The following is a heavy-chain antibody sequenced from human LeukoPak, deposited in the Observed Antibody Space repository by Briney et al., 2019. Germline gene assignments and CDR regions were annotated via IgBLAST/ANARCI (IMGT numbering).Heavy chain of an antibody. J-gene: IGHJ5*02. CDR3: ARDHCSSTSCYYTYGGRSNWFDP. CDR2: ISAYNGNT. D-gene: IGHD2-2*01. V-gene: IGHV1-18*01. Sequence: GASVKVSCKASGYTFTSYGISWVRQAPGQGLEWMGWISAYNGNTNCAQKLQGRVTMTTDTSTSTAYMELRSLRSDDTAVYYCARDHCSSTSCYYTYGGRSNWFDPWGQGTLVTVSS. CDR1: GYTFTSYG.